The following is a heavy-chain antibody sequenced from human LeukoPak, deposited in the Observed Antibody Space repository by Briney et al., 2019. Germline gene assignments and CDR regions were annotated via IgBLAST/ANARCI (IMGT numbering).Heavy chain of an antibody. V-gene: IGHV3-66*01. Sequence: GGSLRLSCAASGFTVSSNYMSWVRQAPGKGLEWVSIIYSDGSTYYRDSVKGRFTISRDNSKNTLYFQMNSLRAEDTAVYYCAREGLRLGALSLYIDSWGQGTLVTVSS. J-gene: IGHJ4*02. D-gene: IGHD3-16*02. CDR1: GFTVSSNY. CDR2: IYSDGST. CDR3: AREGLRLGALSLYIDS.